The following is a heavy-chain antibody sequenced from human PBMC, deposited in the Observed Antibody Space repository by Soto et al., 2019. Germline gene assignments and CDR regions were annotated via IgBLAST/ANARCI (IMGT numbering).Heavy chain of an antibody. J-gene: IGHJ3*02. CDR2: IFSNDEK. V-gene: IGHV2-26*01. Sequence: QVTLKESGPVLVKPTETLTLTCTVSGFSLSNARMGVSWIRQPPGKALEWLAHIFSNDEKSYSTSLKSRLTISKDTSKSQVVLTMTNMDPVDTATYYCARIARKTLYSSGRPEVVDAFDIWGQGTMVTVSS. D-gene: IGHD6-19*01. CDR1: GFSLSNARMG. CDR3: ARIARKTLYSSGRPEVVDAFDI.